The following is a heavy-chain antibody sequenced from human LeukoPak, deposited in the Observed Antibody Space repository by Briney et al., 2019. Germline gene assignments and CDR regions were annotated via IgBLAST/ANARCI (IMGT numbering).Heavy chain of an antibody. CDR2: IYSGGST. V-gene: IGHV3-66*01. J-gene: IGHJ3*02. CDR1: GFTVSSNY. Sequence: PGGSLRLSCAASGFTVSSNYMSRVRQAPGKGLEWVSVIYSGGSTYYADSVKGRFTISRDNSKNTLYLQMNSLRAEDTAVYYCARDHCSSTSCPFDGAFDIWGQGTMVTVSS. D-gene: IGHD2-2*01. CDR3: ARDHCSSTSCPFDGAFDI.